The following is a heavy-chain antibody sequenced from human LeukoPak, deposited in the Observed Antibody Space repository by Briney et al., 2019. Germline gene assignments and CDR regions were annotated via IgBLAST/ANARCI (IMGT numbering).Heavy chain of an antibody. CDR2: IYHSGST. CDR3: ARGGEWYYDSSGYTAFDI. V-gene: IGHV4-38-2*02. J-gene: IGHJ3*02. CDR1: GYSISSGYY. Sequence: SETLSLTCTVSGYSISSGYYWGWIRQPPGKGLEWIGSIYHSGSTYYNPSLKSRVTISVDTSKNQFSLKLSSVTAADTAVYYCARGGEWYYDSSGYTAFDIWGQGTMVTVSS. D-gene: IGHD3-22*01.